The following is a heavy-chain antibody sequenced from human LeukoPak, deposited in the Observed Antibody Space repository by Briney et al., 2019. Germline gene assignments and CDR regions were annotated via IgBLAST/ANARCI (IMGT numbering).Heavy chain of an antibody. CDR1: GGSISSSSYY. V-gene: IGHV4-39*01. D-gene: IGHD2-2*01. J-gene: IGHJ5*02. CDR3: ARRFTVVPAASGYNWFDP. CDR2: IYYSGST. Sequence: KPSETLSLTCTVSGGSISSSSYYWGWIRQPPGKGLEWIGSIYYSGSTYYNPSLKSRVTISVDTSKNQFSLKLSSVTAADTAVYYCARRFTVVPAASGYNWFDPWGQGTLVTVSS.